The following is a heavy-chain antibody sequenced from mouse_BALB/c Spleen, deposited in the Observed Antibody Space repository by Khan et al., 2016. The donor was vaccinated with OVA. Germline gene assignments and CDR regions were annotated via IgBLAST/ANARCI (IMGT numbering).Heavy chain of an antibody. J-gene: IGHJ3*01. CDR2: IFPGSGTP. V-gene: IGHV1-77*01. Sequence: QVQLKQSGPELVKPGASLKVSCKASGYKFTDYIIGWVKQSTRQGLEWIGDIFPGSGTPYYNEKFKDKATPTADKSSNTAYMQLSSLTSEDSAVYFCARGGYSVFAYWGQGTLVTVSA. D-gene: IGHD2-14*01. CDR1: GYKFTDYI. CDR3: ARGGYSVFAY.